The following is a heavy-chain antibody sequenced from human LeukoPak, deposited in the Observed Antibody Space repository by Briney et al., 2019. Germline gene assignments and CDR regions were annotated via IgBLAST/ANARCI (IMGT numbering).Heavy chain of an antibody. Sequence: GGSLRLSCAASGFTFSSYEMNWVRQAPGKGLEWVSSISSSGSTIYYADSVKGRFTISRDNAKNSLYLQMHSLRAEDTAVYYCAREPRRRIAVAGASDAFDIWGQGTMVTVSS. CDR1: GFTFSSYE. J-gene: IGHJ3*02. CDR3: AREPRRRIAVAGASDAFDI. V-gene: IGHV3-48*03. CDR2: ISSSGSTI. D-gene: IGHD6-19*01.